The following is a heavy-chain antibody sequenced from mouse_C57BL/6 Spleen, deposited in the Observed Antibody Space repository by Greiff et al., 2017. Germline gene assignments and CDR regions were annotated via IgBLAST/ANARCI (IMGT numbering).Heavy chain of an antibody. CDR1: GFSLTSYG. V-gene: IGHV2-5*01. Sequence: QVQLLQSGPGLVQPSQSLSITCTVSGFSLTSYGVHWVRQSPGKGLEWLGVIWRGGSTDYNAAFMSRLSITKDNSKSQVFFKMNSLQADDTAIYYCAKNSPSYCDYDRVYFYAMDYWGQGTSVTVSS. D-gene: IGHD2-4*01. CDR2: IWRGGST. J-gene: IGHJ4*01. CDR3: AKNSPSYCDYDRVYFYAMDY.